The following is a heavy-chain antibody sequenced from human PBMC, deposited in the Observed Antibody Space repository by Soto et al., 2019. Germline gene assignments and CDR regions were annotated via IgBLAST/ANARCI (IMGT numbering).Heavy chain of an antibody. V-gene: IGHV4-59*01. CDR2: IYYSGST. D-gene: IGHD3-10*01. CDR1: GGSISSYY. Sequence: PSETLSLTCTVSGGSISSYYWSWIRQPPGKGLEWIGYIYYSGSTNYNPSLKSRVTISVDTSKNQFCLKLSSVTAADTAVYYCARTYYYGSGSLYYFDYWGQGTLVTVSS. CDR3: ARTYYYGSGSLYYFDY. J-gene: IGHJ4*02.